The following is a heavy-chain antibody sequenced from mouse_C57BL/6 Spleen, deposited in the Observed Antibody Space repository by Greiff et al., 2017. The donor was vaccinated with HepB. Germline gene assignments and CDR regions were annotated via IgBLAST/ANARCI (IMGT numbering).Heavy chain of an antibody. D-gene: IGHD4-1*01. Sequence: EVKVEESGGGLVKPGGSLKLSCAASGFTFSSYTMSWVRQTPEKRLEWVATISGGGGNTYYPDSVKGRFTISRDNAKNTLYLQMSSLRSEDTALYYCARHRLGGYAMDYWGQGTSVTVSS. CDR2: ISGGGGNT. CDR1: GFTFSSYT. V-gene: IGHV5-9*01. CDR3: ARHRLGGYAMDY. J-gene: IGHJ4*01.